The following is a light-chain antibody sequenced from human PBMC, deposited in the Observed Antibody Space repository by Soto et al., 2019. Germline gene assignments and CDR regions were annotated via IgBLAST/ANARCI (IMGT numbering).Light chain of an antibody. J-gene: IGKJ2*01. CDR3: QQSYDTPYT. Sequence: DIQMTQSPSSLSASVGDRVTITCRASQSVRSYLNCYQQKPGKAPKLLIYAASSLQSGVPSRFSGSGSGTDFTLTISSLQPEDFATYYCQQSYDTPYTFGQGTKLEI. CDR2: AAS. V-gene: IGKV1-39*01. CDR1: QSVRSY.